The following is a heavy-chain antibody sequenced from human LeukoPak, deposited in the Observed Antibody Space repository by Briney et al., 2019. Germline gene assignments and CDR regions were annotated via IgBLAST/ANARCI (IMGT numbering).Heavy chain of an antibody. J-gene: IGHJ4*02. V-gene: IGHV3-64*01. CDR1: GFTHSNLH. Sequence: PGGSLRLSCPTSGFTHSNLHMDWVRQAPGRGLEYVSAMSSDGGTTYYANSVKGRFTMSRDKSKNAVYLQMGSLRPDDMAVYYCARGGSLSAYDSWGQGTLVTVSS. CDR2: MSSDGGTT. D-gene: IGHD2/OR15-2a*01. CDR3: ARGGSLSAYDS.